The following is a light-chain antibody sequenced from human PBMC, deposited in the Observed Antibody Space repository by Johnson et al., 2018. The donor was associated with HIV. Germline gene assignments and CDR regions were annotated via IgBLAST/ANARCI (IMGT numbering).Light chain of an antibody. V-gene: IGLV1-51*02. CDR1: ISNIESYF. CDR3: GTWESSLTSYV. J-gene: IGLJ1*01. CDR2: EDN. Sequence: QPVLTQPPSVSAAPGQRVNISCSGNISNIESYFVSWYPQLPGAAPTLLIYEDNKRPSGIPDRFSGSKSGATATLGITGLQTGDEADYYCGTWESSLTSYVFGAGTNVTVL.